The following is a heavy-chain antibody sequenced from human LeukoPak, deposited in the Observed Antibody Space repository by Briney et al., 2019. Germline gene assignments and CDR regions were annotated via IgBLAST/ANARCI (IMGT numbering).Heavy chain of an antibody. CDR2: IYYSGST. J-gene: IGHJ5*02. CDR3: ARLSYQNWFDP. V-gene: IGHV4-39*07. CDR1: GGSISSSSYY. Sequence: PSETLSLTCTVSGGSISSSSYYWGWIRQPPGKGLEWIGSIYYSGSTYYNPSLKRRVTISVDTSKNQFSMKLSSVTAAVTAVFYCARLSYQNWFDPWGQGALVTVSS. D-gene: IGHD1-26*01.